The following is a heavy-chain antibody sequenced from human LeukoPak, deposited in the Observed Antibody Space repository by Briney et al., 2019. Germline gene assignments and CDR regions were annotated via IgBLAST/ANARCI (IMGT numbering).Heavy chain of an antibody. D-gene: IGHD5-24*01. J-gene: IGHJ4*02. Sequence: GRPLRLSCAASGFIFSNYAMHWVRQAPGKGLEWVAVISYDGSNEYCADSVKGRFTISRDSSKNTLYLQMNSLRTEDTAVFYCARGGMATLFDYWGQGTLVTVSS. V-gene: IGHV3-30*04. CDR3: ARGGMATLFDY. CDR1: GFIFSNYA. CDR2: ISYDGSNE.